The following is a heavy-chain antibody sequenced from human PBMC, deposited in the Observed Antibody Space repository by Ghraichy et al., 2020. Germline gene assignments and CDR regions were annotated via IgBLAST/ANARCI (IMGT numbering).Heavy chain of an antibody. CDR2: IKSKNDGGTT. Sequence: GGSLRLSCVASGITFSNAWMSWVRQAPGKGLEWVGRIKSKNDGGTTDYAAPVKGRFTISRDDSKNTLYLQMESLKIEDTAVYYCTTEPYKAVAGTVWGQGTLVTVSS. V-gene: IGHV3-15*01. J-gene: IGHJ4*02. CDR1: GITFSNAW. D-gene: IGHD6-19*01. CDR3: TTEPYKAVAGTV.